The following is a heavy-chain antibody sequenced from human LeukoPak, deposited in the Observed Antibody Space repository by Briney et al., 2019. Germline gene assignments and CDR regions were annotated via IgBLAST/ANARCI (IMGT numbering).Heavy chain of an antibody. V-gene: IGHV1-69*13. CDR1: GGTFSSYA. D-gene: IGHD2-15*01. CDR3: AQNGCSGGSCYLDYYYGMDV. Sequence: SVKVSCKASGGTFSSYAISWVRQAPGQGLEWMGGIIPIFGTANYAQKFQGRVTITADESTSTAYMELSSLRSEDTAVYYCAQNGCSGGSCYLDYYYGMDVWGQGTTVTVSS. J-gene: IGHJ6*02. CDR2: IIPIFGTA.